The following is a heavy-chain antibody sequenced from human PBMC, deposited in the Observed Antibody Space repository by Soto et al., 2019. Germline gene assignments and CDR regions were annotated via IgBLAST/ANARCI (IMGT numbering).Heavy chain of an antibody. J-gene: IGHJ4*02. V-gene: IGHV3-23*01. Sequence: GSLRLSCAASGFTFSSYAMSWVRQAPGKGLEWVSAISGSGGSTYYADSVKGRFTISRDNSKNTLYLQMNSLRAEDTDAYSCAKYYADVWGSFRHYFDDWGLGT. CDR2: ISGSGGST. CDR1: GFTFSSYA. CDR3: AKYYADVWGSFRHYFDD. D-gene: IGHD3-16*01.